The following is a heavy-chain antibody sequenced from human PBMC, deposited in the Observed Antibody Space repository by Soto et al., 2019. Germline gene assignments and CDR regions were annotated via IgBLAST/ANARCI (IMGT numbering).Heavy chain of an antibody. CDR1: GFTFSSYG. V-gene: IGHV3-33*01. CDR2: IWYDGSNK. Sequence: QVQLVESGGGVVQPGRSLRLSCAASGFTFSSYGMHWVRQAPGKGLEWVAVIWYDGSNKYYADSVKGRFTISRDNSKNTLYLQMNSLRAEDTAVYYCARGGVGATVYYYYGMDVWGQGTRVTVSS. J-gene: IGHJ6*02. D-gene: IGHD1-26*01. CDR3: ARGGVGATVYYYYGMDV.